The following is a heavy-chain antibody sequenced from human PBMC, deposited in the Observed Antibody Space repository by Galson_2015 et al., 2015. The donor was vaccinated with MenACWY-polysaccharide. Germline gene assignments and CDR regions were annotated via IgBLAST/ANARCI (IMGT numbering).Heavy chain of an antibody. CDR3: ARDKGTRGWFDP. CDR1: GGTFSSYG. V-gene: IGHV1-18*01. J-gene: IGHJ5*02. Sequence: SVKVSCKASGGTFSSYGISWVRQAPGQGLEWMGWISAYNGNTNYAQKLQGRVTMTTDTSTSTAYMELRSLRSDDTAVYYCARDKGTRGWFDPWGQGTLVTVSS. CDR2: ISAYNGNT. D-gene: IGHD3-10*01.